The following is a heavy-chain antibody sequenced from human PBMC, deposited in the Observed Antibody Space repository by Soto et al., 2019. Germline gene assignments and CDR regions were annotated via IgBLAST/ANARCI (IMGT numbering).Heavy chain of an antibody. V-gene: IGHV1-18*01. Sequence: PVKVSCKTSGYTFTSYGISWVRHAPGQGFEWMGCVSGYSVNTNYALKFQGRVTLTPDTSRSTGFVELRSLRSDDTAVYFCSSEDWIVLADNTEYFDSWGQGTLVTVSS. CDR1: GYTFTSYG. CDR2: VSGYSVNT. D-gene: IGHD2-2*01. CDR3: SSEDWIVLADNTEYFDS. J-gene: IGHJ4*02.